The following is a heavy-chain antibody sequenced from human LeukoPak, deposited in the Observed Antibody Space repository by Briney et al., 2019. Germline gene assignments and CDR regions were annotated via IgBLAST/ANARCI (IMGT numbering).Heavy chain of an antibody. V-gene: IGHV4-34*01. CDR1: GGSFSGYY. CDR3: ARGLFKKVDWYSSGYYVWFDP. D-gene: IGHD6-19*01. Sequence: KPSETLSLTCAVYGGSFSGYYWSWIRQPPGKGLEWIGEINRSGSTNYNPSLKSRVTISVDTSKNQFSLKLSSVTAADTAVYYCARGLFKKVDWYSSGYYVWFDPWGQGTLVTVSS. CDR2: INRSGST. J-gene: IGHJ5*02.